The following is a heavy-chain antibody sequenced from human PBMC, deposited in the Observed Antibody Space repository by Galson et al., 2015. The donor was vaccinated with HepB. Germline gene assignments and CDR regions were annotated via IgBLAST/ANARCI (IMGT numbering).Heavy chain of an antibody. CDR2: IYPGDSDT. Sequence: QSGAEVKKPGESLKISCKGSGYRFTSYWIGWVRQMPGKGLEWMGIIYPGDSDTRYSPSFQGQVTISADKSISTAYLQWSSLKASDTAMYYCARRYYYDSSGPSAAFDIWGQGTMVTVSS. D-gene: IGHD3-22*01. J-gene: IGHJ3*02. CDR1: GYRFTSYW. V-gene: IGHV5-51*01. CDR3: ARRYYYDSSGPSAAFDI.